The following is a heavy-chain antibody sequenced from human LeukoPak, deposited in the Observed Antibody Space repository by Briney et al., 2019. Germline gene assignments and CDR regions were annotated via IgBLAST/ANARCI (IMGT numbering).Heavy chain of an antibody. V-gene: IGHV3-7*01. CDR3: TRDRSRAEDD. CDR1: GFTFSGHW. Sequence: GGSLRLSCAASGFTFSGHWMSWVRQAPGKGLEWVANINQGGSDKYYVDSVKGRFTISRDNANNLLYLQMNSLRGEDTAVYYCTRDRSRAEDDWGQGTLVSVSS. J-gene: IGHJ4*02. D-gene: IGHD1-14*01. CDR2: INQGGSDK.